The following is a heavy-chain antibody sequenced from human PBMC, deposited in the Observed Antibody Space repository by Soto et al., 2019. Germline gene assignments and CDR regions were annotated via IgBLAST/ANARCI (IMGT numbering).Heavy chain of an antibody. CDR3: ARVTVKGSGKQDAFDI. Sequence: SETLSLTCTVSGGSISSGGYYWSWIRQHPGKGLEWIGYIYYTGSTYYNPSLKSRVTISVDTSKNQFSLKLSSVTAVDTAVYYCARVTVKGSGKQDAFDIWGQGTMVTVSS. J-gene: IGHJ3*02. CDR1: GGSISSGGYY. CDR2: IYYTGST. V-gene: IGHV4-31*03. D-gene: IGHD3-10*01.